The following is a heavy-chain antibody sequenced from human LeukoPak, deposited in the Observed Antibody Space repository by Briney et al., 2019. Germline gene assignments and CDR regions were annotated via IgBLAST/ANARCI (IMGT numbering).Heavy chain of an antibody. CDR2: FDPEDGET. J-gene: IGHJ4*02. Sequence: ASVKVSCKVSGYTLTELSMHWVRQAPGKGLEWMGGFDPEDGETIYAQKFQSRVTMTEDTSTDTAYMELSSLRSEDTAVYYCATAIPSYYYGDYGVCGYWGQGTLVTVSS. V-gene: IGHV1-24*01. D-gene: IGHD4-17*01. CDR3: ATAIPSYYYGDYGVCGY. CDR1: GYTLTELS.